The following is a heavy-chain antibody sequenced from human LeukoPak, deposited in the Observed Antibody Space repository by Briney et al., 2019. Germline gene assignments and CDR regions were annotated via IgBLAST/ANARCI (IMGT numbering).Heavy chain of an antibody. J-gene: IGHJ4*02. CDR2: INTYNGNT. V-gene: IGHV1-18*01. D-gene: IGHD2-15*01. CDR3: ASRKPYCGTGSCYETLDY. Sequence: ASVKVSCKASGYTFTSYGISWVRQAPGQGREWMGWINTYNGNTNYAQKLQGRVTMTTDTSTSTAYMDLRSLRSDDTAVYYCASRKPYCGTGSCYETLDYWGQGTLVTVSS. CDR1: GYTFTSYG.